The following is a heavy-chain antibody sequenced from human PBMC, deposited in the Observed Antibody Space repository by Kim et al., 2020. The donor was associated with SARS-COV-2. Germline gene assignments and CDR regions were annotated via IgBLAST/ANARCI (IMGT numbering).Heavy chain of an antibody. J-gene: IGHJ3*02. CDR3: ATRDYGGNSRAFDI. Sequence: AQKFQGRVTMTEDTSTDTAYMELSSLRSEDTAVYYCATRDYGGNSRAFDIWGQGTMVTVSS. V-gene: IGHV1-24*01. D-gene: IGHD4-17*01.